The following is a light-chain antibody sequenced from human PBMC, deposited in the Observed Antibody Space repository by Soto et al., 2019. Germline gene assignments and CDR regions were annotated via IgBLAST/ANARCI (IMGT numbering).Light chain of an antibody. V-gene: IGKV3-20*01. CDR2: EAS. Sequence: DIVLTQSPGTLSLSPGERATLSCRASPCVPNNYLAWYQQKPGQAPSLLIYEASTRATGIPDRFSGSGFGADFTLTISRLEPEDFAMYYCQHYGSSPVSFGWGTKVEVK. J-gene: IGKJ4*01. CDR1: PCVPNNY. CDR3: QHYGSSPVS.